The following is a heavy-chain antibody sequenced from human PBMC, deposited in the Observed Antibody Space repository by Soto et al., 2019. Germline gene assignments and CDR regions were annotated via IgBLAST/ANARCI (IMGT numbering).Heavy chain of an antibody. CDR3: ARKGARSSWGFDY. CDR2: IYHSGST. V-gene: IGHV4-4*02. CDR1: RGSISSSNW. J-gene: IGHJ4*02. D-gene: IGHD6-13*01. Sequence: QVQLQESGPGQVKPSGTLALTCAVSRGSISSSNWWSWVRQPPGKGLEWIGEIYHSGSTNYNPSLKSRGTRSVDKSKNQFSLKLSSVTAADTAVYYCARKGARSSWGFDYWGQGTLVTVSS.